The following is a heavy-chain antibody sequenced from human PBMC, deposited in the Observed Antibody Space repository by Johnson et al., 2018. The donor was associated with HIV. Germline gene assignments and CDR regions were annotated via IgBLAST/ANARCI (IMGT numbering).Heavy chain of an antibody. CDR1: GFTLSSYG. J-gene: IGHJ3*01. Sequence: QVQLVESGGGVVQPGGSLRLSCVASGFTLSSYGMHWVRQAPGKGLEWVSFIRYDGSNKYYADSVKGRFTISRDISKNTLYLQMNSLTAEDTAVYYCAKGRELGYCAGGVCSDSFDVWGQGTLVTVSS. CDR3: AKGRELGYCAGGVCSDSFDV. D-gene: IGHD2-8*02. CDR2: IRYDGSNK. V-gene: IGHV3-30*02.